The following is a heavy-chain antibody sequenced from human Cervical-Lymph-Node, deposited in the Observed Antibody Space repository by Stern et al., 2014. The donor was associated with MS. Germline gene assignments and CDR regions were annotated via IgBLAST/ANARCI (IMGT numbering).Heavy chain of an antibody. J-gene: IGHJ6*02. Sequence: VQLLESGAEVKKPGASVKISCKASGFTFAANYIHWIRQAPGQGLEWMGRINPNSGGTKYPQKFQGRISMARDTSISTAYMELSRLRSDDTAVYYCARGTYFDYYYYGMDVWGQGTTVTVSS. CDR2: INPNSGGT. CDR3: ARGTYFDYYYYGMDV. CDR1: GFTFAANY. V-gene: IGHV1-2*06. D-gene: IGHD2/OR15-2a*01.